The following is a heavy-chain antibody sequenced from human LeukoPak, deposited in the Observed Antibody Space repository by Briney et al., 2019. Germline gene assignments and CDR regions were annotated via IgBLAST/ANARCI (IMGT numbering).Heavy chain of an antibody. D-gene: IGHD1-26*01. V-gene: IGHV3-53*01. CDR3: ARGAYSGSYYWFDP. CDR2: IYSGGST. CDR1: GFPVSSNY. Sequence: LSGGSLRLSCAASGFPVSSNYMSWARKAPGKGLEWVSVIYSGGSTYYADSVKGRFTISRDNSKNTLYLQMNSLRAEDTAVYYCARGAYSGSYYWFDPWGQGTLVTVSS. J-gene: IGHJ5*02.